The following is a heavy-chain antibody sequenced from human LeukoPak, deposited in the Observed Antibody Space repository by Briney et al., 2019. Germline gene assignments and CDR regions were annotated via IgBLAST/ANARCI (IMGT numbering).Heavy chain of an antibody. CDR2: IYYSGST. CDR3: ARGITMVRGASDWFDP. Sequence: SETLSLTCTVSGGSISSYYWGWIRQPPGKGLEWIGSIYYSGSTYYNPSLKSRVTISVDTSKNQFSLKLSSVTAADTAVYYCARGITMVRGASDWFDPWGQGTLVTVSS. D-gene: IGHD3-10*01. J-gene: IGHJ5*02. CDR1: GGSISSYY. V-gene: IGHV4-39*07.